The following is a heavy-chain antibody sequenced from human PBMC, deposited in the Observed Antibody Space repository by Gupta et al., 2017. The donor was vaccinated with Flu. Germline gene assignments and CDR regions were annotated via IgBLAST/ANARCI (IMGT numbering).Heavy chain of an antibody. CDR1: GYTFTSYG. J-gene: IGHJ4*02. CDR2: ISPYQGNT. D-gene: IGHD5-12*01. Sequence: QVQLVQSGAEVTKPGASVKVSCKTSGYTFTSYGISWVRQAPGQGLEWMGWISPYQGNTYYAQKLLGRVTMTTDASTSTAYMELRSLKSDDTAVYYCATQSGCDYWGQGTLVTVSS. CDR3: ATQSGCDY. V-gene: IGHV1-18*04.